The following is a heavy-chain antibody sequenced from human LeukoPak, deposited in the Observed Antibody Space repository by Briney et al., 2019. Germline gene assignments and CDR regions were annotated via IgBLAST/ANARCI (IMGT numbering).Heavy chain of an antibody. V-gene: IGHV3-9*01. CDR3: TGDLRPGGTDI. CDR2: MSYTKDTV. Sequence: GMSLRLSCAASGFTFTGHAMHWIRQAPGKGLEWVSGMSYTKDTVDYADSVKGRFTVSREDAKSTFFLQMNSLRPEDTAFYFCTGDLRPGGTDIWGQGTTVTVSS. J-gene: IGHJ6*02. D-gene: IGHD1-1*01. CDR1: GFTFTGHA.